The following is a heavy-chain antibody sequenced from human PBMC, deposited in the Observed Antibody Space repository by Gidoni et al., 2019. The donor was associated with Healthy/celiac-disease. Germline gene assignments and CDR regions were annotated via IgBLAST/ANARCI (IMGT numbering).Heavy chain of an antibody. CDR1: GFTFSSYS. D-gene: IGHD6-6*01. CDR2: ISSSSSYI. CDR3: ARVLPGYSSSTLPGYYGMDV. J-gene: IGHJ6*02. Sequence: EVQLVESGGGLVKPGGSLRLSCAASGFTFSSYSLNWVRQAPGKGLEWVSSISSSSSYIYYADSVKGRFTISRDNAKNSLYLQMNSLRAEDTAVYYCARVLPGYSSSTLPGYYGMDVWGQGTTVTVSS. V-gene: IGHV3-21*01.